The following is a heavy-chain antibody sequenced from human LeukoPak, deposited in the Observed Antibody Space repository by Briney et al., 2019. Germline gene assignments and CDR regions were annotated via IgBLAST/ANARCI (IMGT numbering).Heavy chain of an antibody. V-gene: IGHV4-59*01. CDR1: GGSITGFY. CDR2: VYYDGST. Sequence: PSETLSLTCTVSGGSITGFYWNWIRQPPGKGLGWIGYVYYDGSTDYNPSLKSRVTISLDTSKSQFSLKLSSVTAADTAVYYCARRSHGDWFYFDLWGRGTLVTVSS. D-gene: IGHD3/OR15-3a*01. CDR3: ARRSHGDWFYFDL. J-gene: IGHJ2*01.